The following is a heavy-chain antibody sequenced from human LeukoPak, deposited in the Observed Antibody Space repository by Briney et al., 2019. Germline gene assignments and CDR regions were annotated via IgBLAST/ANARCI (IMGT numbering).Heavy chain of an antibody. J-gene: IGHJ6*02. CDR2: IWYDGSNK. CDR3: ARAIPGHYYYYGMDV. V-gene: IGHV3-33*01. CDR1: GFTFSSYG. D-gene: IGHD2-21*01. Sequence: GGSLRLSCAASGFTFSSYGMHWVRQAPGKGLEWVAVIWYDGSNKYYADSVKSRFTISRDNSKNTLYLQMNSLRAEDTAVYYCARAIPGHYYYYGMDVWGQGTTVTVSS.